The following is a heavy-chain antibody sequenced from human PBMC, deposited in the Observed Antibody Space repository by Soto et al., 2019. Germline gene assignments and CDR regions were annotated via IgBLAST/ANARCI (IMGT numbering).Heavy chain of an antibody. CDR1: GFTFSSYA. Sequence: QVQLVESGGGVVQPGRSLRLSCAASGFTFSSYAMHWVRQAPGKGLEWVAVISYDGSNKYYADSVKGRFTISRDNSKNTLYLQMNSLRAEDTAVYYCARDPFLDYGYCSGGSCYGHNWFDPWGQGTLVTVSS. CDR2: ISYDGSNK. J-gene: IGHJ5*02. CDR3: ARDPFLDYGYCSGGSCYGHNWFDP. V-gene: IGHV3-30-3*01. D-gene: IGHD2-15*01.